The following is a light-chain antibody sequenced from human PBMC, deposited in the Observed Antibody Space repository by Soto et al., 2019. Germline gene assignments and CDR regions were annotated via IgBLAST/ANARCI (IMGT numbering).Light chain of an antibody. CDR2: AAS. Sequence: IQMTQSPSSLSASVGDRVTITYRASQGISNSLAWYQQKPGKVPKLLIYAASTLQSGVPSRFSGSGSGTEFTLTISSLQPDDFATYYCQPYNNNFGQGTKVDIK. CDR3: QPYNNN. CDR1: QGISNS. J-gene: IGKJ2*01. V-gene: IGKV1-27*01.